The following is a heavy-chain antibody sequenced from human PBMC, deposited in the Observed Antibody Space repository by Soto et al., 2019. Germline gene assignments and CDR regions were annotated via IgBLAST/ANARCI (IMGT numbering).Heavy chain of an antibody. V-gene: IGHV3-23*01. D-gene: IGHD3-10*02. Sequence: GGSLRLSCAASGFTFSTYVMSWVRQAPGKGLEWVSSIGGGGATFYADSVKGRFTISRDNSKNTMYLQMNSLRDDDMGIYYCATSTEGAYVPPYDYWGQGTLVTVSS. CDR2: IGGGGAT. J-gene: IGHJ4*02. CDR1: GFTFSTYV. CDR3: ATSTEGAYVPPYDY.